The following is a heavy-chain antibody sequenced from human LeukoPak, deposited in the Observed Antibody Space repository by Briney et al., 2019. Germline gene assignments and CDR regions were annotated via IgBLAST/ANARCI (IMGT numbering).Heavy chain of an antibody. D-gene: IGHD3-3*01. Sequence: GGSLRLSCAASGFTFNTYAMSWVRQAPGKGLEWVSSNSGSGGSTYYADSVKGRFTISRDNSKNTLYLQMNSLRAEDTAVYYCARHFGVVTFDYWGQGTLVAVSS. CDR3: ARHFGVVTFDY. J-gene: IGHJ4*02. V-gene: IGHV3-23*01. CDR2: NSGSGGST. CDR1: GFTFNTYA.